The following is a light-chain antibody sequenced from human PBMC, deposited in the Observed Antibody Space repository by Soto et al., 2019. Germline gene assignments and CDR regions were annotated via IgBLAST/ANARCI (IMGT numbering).Light chain of an antibody. CDR2: GAS. CDR1: QSISSSY. CDR3: QQYGSSSYT. V-gene: IGKV3-20*01. Sequence: EIVLTQSPGTLSLSPGERATLSCRASQSISSSYLTWYQHKPGQAPRLLIYGASSRATGIPDRFSGSGSGTDSTLTISRLEPEDFAVYYCQQYGSSSYTFGQGTQLEIK. J-gene: IGKJ2*01.